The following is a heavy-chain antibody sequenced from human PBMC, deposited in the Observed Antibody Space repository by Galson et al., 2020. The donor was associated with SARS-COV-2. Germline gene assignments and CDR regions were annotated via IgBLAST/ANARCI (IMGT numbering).Heavy chain of an antibody. CDR1: GFTFNDFW. CDR2: IKGDGSET. V-gene: IGHV3-7*01. J-gene: IGHJ4*02. CDR3: SREGWQGGY. D-gene: IGHD6-19*01. Sequence: GGSLRLSCEVSGFTFNDFWISWFRQAPGKGLEWVANIKGDGSETNYADFVKGRFSISRDNAANSLYLQMNSLRVEDSAVYYCSREGWQGGYWGQGTRVTVSS.